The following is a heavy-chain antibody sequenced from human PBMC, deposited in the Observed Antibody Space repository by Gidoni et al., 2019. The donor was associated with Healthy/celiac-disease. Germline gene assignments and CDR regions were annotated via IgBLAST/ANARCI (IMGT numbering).Heavy chain of an antibody. Sequence: EVQLVESGGGLVKPGGSLSLSCAASGFTFSCYSMNWVRQAPGKGLEWVSSISSSSSYIYYADSVKGRFTISRDNAKNSLYLQMNSLRAEDTAVYYCARGDGDYVYYYYYCYMDVWGKGTTVTVSS. CDR1: GFTFSCYS. J-gene: IGHJ6*03. CDR2: ISSSSSYI. CDR3: ARGDGDYVYYYYYCYMDV. V-gene: IGHV3-21*01. D-gene: IGHD4-17*01.